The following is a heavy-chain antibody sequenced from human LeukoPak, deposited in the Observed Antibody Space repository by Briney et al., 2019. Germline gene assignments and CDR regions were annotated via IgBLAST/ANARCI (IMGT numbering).Heavy chain of an antibody. Sequence: GGSLRLSCAASGFDFGAYEMNWVRQAPGKGLEWVAYFAGSDTTKYYADSVRGRFTISRDNAKKSLYLRMNSLRAEDTALYYCTTLGYHLDSWGQGTLVTVSS. V-gene: IGHV3-48*03. J-gene: IGHJ4*02. CDR3: TTLGYHLDS. CDR1: GFDFGAYE. D-gene: IGHD3-22*01. CDR2: FAGSDTTK.